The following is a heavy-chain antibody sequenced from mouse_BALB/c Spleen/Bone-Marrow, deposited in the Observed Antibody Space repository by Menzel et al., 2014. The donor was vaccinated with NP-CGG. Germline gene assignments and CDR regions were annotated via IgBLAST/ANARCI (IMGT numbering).Heavy chain of an antibody. V-gene: IGHV1-67*01. CDR3: ARGGIYYGSSSFAY. Sequence: VQVVESGPELVRPGVSVKISCKGSGYTFTDYVMHWVKQSHAKSLEWIGVISTYSGNTNYNQKFKGKATMTVDKSSSTAYMELARLTSEDSAIYYCARGGIYYGSSSFAYWGQGTLVTVSA. D-gene: IGHD1-1*01. CDR2: ISTYSGNT. J-gene: IGHJ3*01. CDR1: GYTFTDYV.